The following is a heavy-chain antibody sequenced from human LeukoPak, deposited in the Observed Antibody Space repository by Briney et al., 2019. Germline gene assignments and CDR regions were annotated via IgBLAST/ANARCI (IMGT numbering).Heavy chain of an antibody. CDR1: GYTFTSYD. CDR2: MNPNSGNT. V-gene: IGHV1-8*03. D-gene: IGHD4-11*01. J-gene: IGHJ6*03. Sequence: ASVKVSCKASGYTFTSYDINWVRQATGQGLEWMGWMNPNSGNTGYAQKLQGRVTITRNTSISTAYMELSSLRSEDTAVYYCARRLAIGVTQRYMDVWGKGTTVTVSS. CDR3: ARRLAIGVTQRYMDV.